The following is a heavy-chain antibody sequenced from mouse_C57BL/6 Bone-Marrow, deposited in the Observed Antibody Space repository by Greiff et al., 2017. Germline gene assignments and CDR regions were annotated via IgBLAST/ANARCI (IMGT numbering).Heavy chain of an antibody. Sequence: QVQLQQPGAELVRPGSSVKLSCKASGYTFTSYWMDWVKQRPGQGLEWIGNIYPSDSETHYNQKFKDKATLTVDKSSSTAYMQLSSLTSEDSAVYYCARRVTTVVAPFDYWGQGTTLTVSS. CDR2: IYPSDSET. J-gene: IGHJ2*01. CDR3: ARRVTTVVAPFDY. D-gene: IGHD1-1*01. CDR1: GYTFTSYW. V-gene: IGHV1-61*01.